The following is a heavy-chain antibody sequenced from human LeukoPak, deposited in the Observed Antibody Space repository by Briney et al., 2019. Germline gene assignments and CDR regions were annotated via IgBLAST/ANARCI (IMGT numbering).Heavy chain of an antibody. CDR3: AKVALSSTSHLYFQH. Sequence: GGSLRLSCAASGFTFSSYWMSWVRQAPGKGLEWVANIKQDGSEKYYVDSVKGRFTISRDNAKNSLYLQMNSLRAEDTAVYYCAKVALSSTSHLYFQHWGQGTLVTVSS. V-gene: IGHV3-7*01. CDR2: IKQDGSEK. J-gene: IGHJ1*01. D-gene: IGHD2-2*01. CDR1: GFTFSSYW.